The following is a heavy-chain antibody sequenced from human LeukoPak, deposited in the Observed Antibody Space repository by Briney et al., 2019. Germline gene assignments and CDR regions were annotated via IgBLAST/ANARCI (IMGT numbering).Heavy chain of an antibody. CDR2: MNQDGSEK. V-gene: IGHV3-7*01. CDR1: GFTFSRHW. Sequence: GGSLRLSCAASGFTFSRHWMSWVRQAPGKGLEWVANMNQDGSEKYYEDSVKGRFTISRDNAKNSLYLQMNSPRAEDTAVYYCARDSSCGGDCHYFDNWGQGTPVTVSS. D-gene: IGHD2-21*02. J-gene: IGHJ4*02. CDR3: ARDSSCGGDCHYFDN.